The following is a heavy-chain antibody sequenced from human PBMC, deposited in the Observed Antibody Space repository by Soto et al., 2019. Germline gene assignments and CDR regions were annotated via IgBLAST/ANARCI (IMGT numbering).Heavy chain of an antibody. V-gene: IGHV3-33*01. CDR3: ARDSLAAADPYYYYGMDV. CDR2: IWYDGSNK. CDR1: GFTFISYG. J-gene: IGHJ6*02. D-gene: IGHD6-13*01. Sequence: PGGSLRLSCAASGFTFISYGMHWVRQAPGKGLEWVAVIWYDGSNKYYADSVKGRFTISRDNSKNTLYLQMNSLRAEDTAVYYCARDSLAAADPYYYYGMDVWGQGTTVTVSS.